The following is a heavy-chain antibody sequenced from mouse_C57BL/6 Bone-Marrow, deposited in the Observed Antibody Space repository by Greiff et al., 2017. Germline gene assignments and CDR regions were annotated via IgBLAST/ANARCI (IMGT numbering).Heavy chain of an antibody. Sequence: VQLQQSGAELARPGASVKLSCKASGYTFTSYGISWVKQRTGQGLEWIGEIYPRSGNTYYNEKFKGKATLTADKSSSTAYMELRGLTSEDSAVYFCARRGVTTLGAMDYWGQGTSVTVSS. D-gene: IGHD2-2*01. CDR2: IYPRSGNT. CDR3: ARRGVTTLGAMDY. CDR1: GYTFTSYG. V-gene: IGHV1-81*01. J-gene: IGHJ4*01.